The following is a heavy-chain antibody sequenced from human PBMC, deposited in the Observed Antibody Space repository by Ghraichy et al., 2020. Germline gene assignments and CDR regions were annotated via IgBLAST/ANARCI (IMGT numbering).Heavy chain of an antibody. CDR2: ISYDGRNV. Sequence: WGSLRLSSVASGFSFSNYAMHWVRQAPGKGLEWVALISYDGRNVNYADSVKGRFTISRDNSKNTLFLQMNSLRAEDTAIYYSAKGARQWLVPGGDYFDYWGEGTLVTVSS. V-gene: IGHV3-30*18. CDR3: AKGARQWLVPGGDYFDY. D-gene: IGHD6-19*01. CDR1: GFSFSNYA. J-gene: IGHJ4*02.